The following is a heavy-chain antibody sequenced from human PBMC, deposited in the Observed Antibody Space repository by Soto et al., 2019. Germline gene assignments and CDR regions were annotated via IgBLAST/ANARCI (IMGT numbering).Heavy chain of an antibody. V-gene: IGHV3-30*18. J-gene: IGHJ6*02. CDR3: AKDIDTMVRVPLYYGMDV. CDR1: GSTFSSFG. D-gene: IGHD3-10*01. Sequence: GSLRPAGAASGSTFSSFGMHWGRQAPGKGLEWVAVISYDGSDKNYADSVKGRFTISRDNSKNTLYLEMNSLRAEDTAVYYSAKDIDTMVRVPLYYGMDVWGQGTTVTVYS. CDR2: ISYDGSDK.